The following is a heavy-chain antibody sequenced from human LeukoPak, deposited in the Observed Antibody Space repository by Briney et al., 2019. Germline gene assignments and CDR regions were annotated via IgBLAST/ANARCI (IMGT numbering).Heavy chain of an antibody. D-gene: IGHD3-3*01. Sequence: GGSLRLSCGASGFTFRSYWMSWVRQAPGKGLEWVANIKQDGSEKYYVDSVKGRFTISRDNAENSLYLQMNSLRAEDTALYYCAREERRRYYDFWSGYQDFAFDYWGQGTLITVSS. CDR2: IKQDGSEK. V-gene: IGHV3-7*01. J-gene: IGHJ4*02. CDR1: GFTFRSYW. CDR3: AREERRRYYDFWSGYQDFAFDY.